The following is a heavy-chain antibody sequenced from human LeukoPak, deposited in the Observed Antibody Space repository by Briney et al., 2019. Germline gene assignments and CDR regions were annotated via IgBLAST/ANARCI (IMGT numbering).Heavy chain of an antibody. CDR2: ISSSGSTI. CDR3: AKDRMVRGVNDAFDI. CDR1: GFTFSSYE. J-gene: IGHJ3*02. V-gene: IGHV3-48*03. Sequence: GGSLRLSCAASGFTFSSYEMNWVRQAPGKGLEWVSYISSSGSTIYYAGSVKGRFTISRDNSKNTLYLQMNSLRAEDTAVYYCAKDRMVRGVNDAFDIWGQGTMVTVSS. D-gene: IGHD3-10*01.